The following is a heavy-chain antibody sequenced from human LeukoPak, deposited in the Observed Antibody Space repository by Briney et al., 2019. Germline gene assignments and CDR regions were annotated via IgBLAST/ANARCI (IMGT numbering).Heavy chain of an antibody. V-gene: IGHV3-21*01. J-gene: IGHJ4*02. CDR3: ARTYYDILTGYNPYFDY. D-gene: IGHD3-9*01. Sequence: GGSLRLSCAASGFTFSSYSMNWVRQAPGKGLEWVSSITSSSTSMYYADSVKGRFTISRDNAKNSLYLQMNSLRAEDTAVYYCARTYYDILTGYNPYFDYWGQGTLVTVSS. CDR2: ITSSSTSM. CDR1: GFTFSSYS.